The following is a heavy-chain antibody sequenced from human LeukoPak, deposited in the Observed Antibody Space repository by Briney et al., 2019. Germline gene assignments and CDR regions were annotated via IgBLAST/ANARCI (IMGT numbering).Heavy chain of an antibody. CDR3: ATIFGVVIGGIRFDP. D-gene: IGHD3-3*01. CDR2: ISGSGGST. Sequence: PGGSLRLSCAASGFTISSYSMNWVRQAPGKGLEWVSAISGSGGSTYYADSVKGRFTISRDNSKNTLYLQMNSLRAEDTAVYYCATIFGVVIGGIRFDPWGQGTLVTVPS. CDR1: GFTISSYS. J-gene: IGHJ5*02. V-gene: IGHV3-23*01.